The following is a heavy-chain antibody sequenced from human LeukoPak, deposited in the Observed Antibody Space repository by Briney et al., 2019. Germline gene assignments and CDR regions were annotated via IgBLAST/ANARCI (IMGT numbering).Heavy chain of an antibody. CDR2: VSGTGGRT. V-gene: IGHV3-23*01. CDR1: GFTFSTYA. Sequence: GGSLRLSCAASGFTFSTYAMSWVRQAPGKGLEWVSVVSGTGGRTYYADSVKGRFTISRDNSKNTLYLQMNSLRAEDTAVYYCAKLEAGEVGAVWGQGTMVTVSS. CDR3: AKLEAGEVGAV. J-gene: IGHJ3*01. D-gene: IGHD1-26*01.